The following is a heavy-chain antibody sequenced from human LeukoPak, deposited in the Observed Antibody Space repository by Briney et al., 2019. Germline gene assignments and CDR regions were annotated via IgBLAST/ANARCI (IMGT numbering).Heavy chain of an antibody. CDR1: GFTFSSYA. J-gene: IGHJ4*02. V-gene: IGHV3-23*01. CDR2: ISGSGGST. Sequence: PGGSLRPSCAASGFTFSSYAMSWVRQAPGKGLEWVSAISGSGGSTYYADSVKGRFTFSRDNSKNTLFLQVNSLRAEDTAVYYCAHSQSGWYSFDYWGQGTLVTVSS. CDR3: AHSQSGWYSFDY. D-gene: IGHD6-19*01.